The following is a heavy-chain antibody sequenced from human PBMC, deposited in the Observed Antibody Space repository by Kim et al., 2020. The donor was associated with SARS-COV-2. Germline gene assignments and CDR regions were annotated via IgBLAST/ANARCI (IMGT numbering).Heavy chain of an antibody. V-gene: IGHV1-3*01. CDR3: ARRASGGRGYDF. Sequence: KFSQNFQGRITITGDASASTTYMELSSLRSEDTAVYYCARRASGGRGYDFWGQGSLVTVSS. D-gene: IGHD3-3*01. J-gene: IGHJ4*02.